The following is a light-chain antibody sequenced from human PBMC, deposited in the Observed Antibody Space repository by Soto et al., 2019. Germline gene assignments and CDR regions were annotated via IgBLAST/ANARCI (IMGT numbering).Light chain of an antibody. CDR1: SSDVGGYNY. J-gene: IGLJ1*01. Sequence: QSVLTQPPSASGSPGQSVTISCTGTSSDVGGYNYVSWYQQHPGKAPKLMIYEVSKRPSGVPDRFSGSKSGNTASLTVSGLQAGEGADYYCSSYEGRKNFYVFGPGTKFTV. V-gene: IGLV2-8*01. CDR2: EVS. CDR3: SSYEGRKNFYV.